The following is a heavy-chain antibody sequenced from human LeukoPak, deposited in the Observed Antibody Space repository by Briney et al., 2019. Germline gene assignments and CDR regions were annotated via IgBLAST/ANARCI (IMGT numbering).Heavy chain of an antibody. V-gene: IGHV1-18*04. J-gene: IGHJ4*02. Sequence: GSSVKVSCKASGYTFTYRYLHWVRQAPGQGLEWMGWISGYNGDTNYAEKLQGKVTMTTDTSTSTAYMELKSLRSDDTAVYYCARGGQRYYYGSGTYYAIDYWGQGTLVTVSS. D-gene: IGHD3-10*01. CDR2: ISGYNGDT. CDR1: GYTFTYRY. CDR3: ARGGQRYYYGSGTYYAIDY.